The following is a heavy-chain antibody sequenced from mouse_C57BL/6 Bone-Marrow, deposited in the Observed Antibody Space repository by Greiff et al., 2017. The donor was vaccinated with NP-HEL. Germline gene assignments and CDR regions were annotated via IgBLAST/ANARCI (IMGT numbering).Heavy chain of an antibody. CDR1: GYTFTSYW. CDR3: ARNWVYYYAMDY. J-gene: IGHJ4*01. V-gene: IGHV1-69*01. D-gene: IGHD4-1*01. CDR2: IDPSDSYT. Sequence: QVQLQQPGAEFVMPGASVKLSCKASGYTFTSYWMHWVKQRPGQGLEWIGEIDPSDSYTNYNQKFKGKSTLTVDKSSSTAYMQLSSLTSEDSAVYYCARNWVYYYAMDYWGQGTSVTVSS.